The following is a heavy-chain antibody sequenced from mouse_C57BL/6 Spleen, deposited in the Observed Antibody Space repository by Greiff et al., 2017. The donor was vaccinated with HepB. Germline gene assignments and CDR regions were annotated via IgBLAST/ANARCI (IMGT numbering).Heavy chain of an antibody. Sequence: EVQVVESGGGLVKPGGSLKLSCAASGFTFSDYGMHWVRQAPEKGLEWVAYISSGSSTIYYADTVKGRFTISRDNAKNTLFLQMTSLRSEDTAMYYCARSNYYGSSIGYFDVWGTGTTVTVSS. V-gene: IGHV5-17*01. CDR2: ISSGSSTI. CDR1: GFTFSDYG. CDR3: ARSNYYGSSIGYFDV. D-gene: IGHD1-1*01. J-gene: IGHJ1*03.